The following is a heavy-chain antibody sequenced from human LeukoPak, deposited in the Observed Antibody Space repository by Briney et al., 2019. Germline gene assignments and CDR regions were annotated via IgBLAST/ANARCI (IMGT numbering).Heavy chain of an antibody. Sequence: ASVKVSCKASGYTFTRYHIHWVRQAPGQGLEWMGIIYPSGGSTSYAQKFQGRVTMTRDTSISTAYMELSRLRSDDTAVYYCARDKFGPGLLAYYFDYWGQGTLVTVSS. V-gene: IGHV1-46*01. D-gene: IGHD3-10*01. CDR2: IYPSGGST. CDR3: ARDKFGPGLLAYYFDY. CDR1: GYTFTRYH. J-gene: IGHJ4*02.